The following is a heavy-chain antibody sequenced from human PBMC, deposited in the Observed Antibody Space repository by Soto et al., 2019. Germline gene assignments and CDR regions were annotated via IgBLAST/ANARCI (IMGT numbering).Heavy chain of an antibody. J-gene: IGHJ4*02. CDR1: GGSISSYY. CDR3: ARGYFSGDYYFDY. D-gene: IGHD2-21*02. CDR2: IYYSGST. V-gene: IGHV4-59*01. Sequence: ETLSLTCTVSGGSISSYYWSWIRQPPGKGLEWIGYIYYSGSTNYNPSLKSRVTISVDTSKNQFSLKLSSVTAADTAVYYCARGYFSGDYYFDYRGQGTLVTVSS.